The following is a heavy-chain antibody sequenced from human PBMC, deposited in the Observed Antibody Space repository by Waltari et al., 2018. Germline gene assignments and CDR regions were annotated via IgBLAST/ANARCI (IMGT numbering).Heavy chain of an antibody. V-gene: IGHV1-69*01. D-gene: IGHD3-22*01. CDR2: IIPIFGTA. CDR1: GGTFSSYA. Sequence: QVQLVQSGAEVKKPGSSVKVSCKASGGTFSSYAISWVRQAPGQGRDWMGGIIPIFGTANYQQKFQGRVTITADESTSTAYMELSSLRSEDTAVYYCAREDTYYYDSSGRQYYFDYWGQGTLVTVSS. J-gene: IGHJ4*02. CDR3: AREDTYYYDSSGRQYYFDY.